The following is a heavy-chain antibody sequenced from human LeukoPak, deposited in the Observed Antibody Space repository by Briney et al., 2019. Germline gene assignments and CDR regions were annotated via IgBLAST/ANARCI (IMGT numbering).Heavy chain of an antibody. Sequence: GESLNISCKGSGYSFTSSWIGWVRQLPGKGLEWMGIIYPGDSDTRYSPSFQGQVTISADKSISTAYLQWSSLRASDTAMYYCARRALDYGDYRLDYWGQGTLVTVSS. D-gene: IGHD4-17*01. J-gene: IGHJ4*02. V-gene: IGHV5-51*01. CDR2: IYPGDSDT. CDR1: GYSFTSSW. CDR3: ARRALDYGDYRLDY.